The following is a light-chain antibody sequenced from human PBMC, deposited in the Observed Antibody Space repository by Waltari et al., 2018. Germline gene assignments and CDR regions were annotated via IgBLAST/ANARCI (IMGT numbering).Light chain of an antibody. CDR3: ATWDGRVNGVL. V-gene: IGLV1-44*01. CDR2: SND. J-gene: IGLJ2*01. Sequence: QSVLTQAPSVSGTPGQRVTISCSGTNYNIGSGPVNWYPQFPGMTPKLLIYSNDQRGTGVPDRFSGAKSGNSASLAISGLPSADEADYYCATWDGRVNGVLFGGGTKMTVL. CDR1: NYNIGSGP.